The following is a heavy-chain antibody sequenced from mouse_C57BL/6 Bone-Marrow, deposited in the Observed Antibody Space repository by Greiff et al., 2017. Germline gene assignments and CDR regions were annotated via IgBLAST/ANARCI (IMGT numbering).Heavy chain of an antibody. CDR2: IWSGGST. V-gene: IGHV2-2*01. CDR1: GFSLTSYG. D-gene: IGHD2-3*01. CDR3: ARKGIDGYYWYFDV. Sequence: VKVEESGPGLVQPSQSLSITCTVSGFSLTSYGVHWVRQSPGKGLEWLGVIWSGGSTDYNAAFISRLSISKDNSKSQVFFKMNSLQADDTAIYYCARKGIDGYYWYFDVWGTGTTVTVSS. J-gene: IGHJ1*03.